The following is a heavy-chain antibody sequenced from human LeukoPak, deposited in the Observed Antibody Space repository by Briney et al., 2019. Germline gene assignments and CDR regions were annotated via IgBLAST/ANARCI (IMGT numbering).Heavy chain of an antibody. CDR2: INPGDSDT. CDR3: HRPIVRAINIVDAFDS. V-gene: IGHV5-51*01. D-gene: IGHD1-26*01. Sequence: GESQKISWKGSGYSFTSYWIGWARQMPGKGLEWMGIINPGDSDTRYSPSFQGQLTISADKPISTAYLQWSSLKAPKTAMYYGHRPIVRAINIVDAFDSWGQGTMVTASS. CDR1: GYSFTSYW. J-gene: IGHJ3*02.